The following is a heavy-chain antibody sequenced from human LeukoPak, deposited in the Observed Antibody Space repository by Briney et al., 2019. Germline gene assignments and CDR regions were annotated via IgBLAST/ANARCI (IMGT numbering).Heavy chain of an antibody. CDR2: INGDGRDT. V-gene: IGHV3-7*01. D-gene: IGHD3-10*01. Sequence: GGSLRLSCAASDFAFSSYWVNWVRHAPGKGLEWVANINGDGRDTYYVGSVRGRFTISRDNADNSLYLQMHNLRGDDTAVYYCARGVNSAIDWWGQGTLVTVSS. J-gene: IGHJ4*02. CDR1: DFAFSSYW. CDR3: ARGVNSAIDW.